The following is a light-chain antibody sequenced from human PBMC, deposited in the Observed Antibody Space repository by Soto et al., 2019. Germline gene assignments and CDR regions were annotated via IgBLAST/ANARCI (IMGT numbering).Light chain of an antibody. CDR1: QDVNIF. J-gene: IGKJ5*01. V-gene: IGKV1-33*01. CDR3: QQFYDLPIT. Sequence: IQLTQSPSSLSASFGDRVTVTCHASQDVNIFLNWYQQKKGKAPKXLIYDASNLQTGVPSRFSASGYGTDFNFTISSLQADDIATYYCQQFYDLPITFGQGTRLEIK. CDR2: DAS.